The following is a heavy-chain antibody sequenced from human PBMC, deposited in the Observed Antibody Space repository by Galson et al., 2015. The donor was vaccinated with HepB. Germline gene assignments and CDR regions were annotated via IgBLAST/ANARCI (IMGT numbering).Heavy chain of an antibody. CDR3: AKAASRGDYYYYYMDV. V-gene: IGHV3-23*01. Sequence: SLRLSCAASGFTSGLTFSSYAMSWVRQAPGKGLQWVSTISSSGGTTYYADSAEGRFTISRDNSKNTVYLQTNSLRADDTAVYYCAKAASRGDYYYYYMDVWGIGTTVTVSS. CDR1: GFTSGLTFSSYA. J-gene: IGHJ6*03. CDR2: ISSSGGTT.